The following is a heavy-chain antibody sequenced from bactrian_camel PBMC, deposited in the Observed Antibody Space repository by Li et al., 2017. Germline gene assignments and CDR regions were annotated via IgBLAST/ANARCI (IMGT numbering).Heavy chain of an antibody. D-gene: IGHD6*01. CDR1: GAISNNYC. CDR3: AKLEGGSWLTL. CDR2: IDSDGENV. V-gene: IGHV3S1*01. J-gene: IGHJ4*01. Sequence: VQLVESGGGSVQAGGSLRLSCVRSGAISNNYCVGWFRQRPGKAREAVASIDSDGENVAYSSSVKGRFTVSRDNAKNTLYLQMNSPKSDDTALYYCAKLEGGSWLTLWGQGTQVTVS.